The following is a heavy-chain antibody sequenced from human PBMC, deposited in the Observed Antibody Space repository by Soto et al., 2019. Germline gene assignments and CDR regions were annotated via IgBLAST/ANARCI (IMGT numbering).Heavy chain of an antibody. Sequence: QLQLQESGPGLVKPSETLSLTCTVSGGPISSSNYYWGWNRQPTGKGLEWIGSIYYSGSTYHNPPLKSRVTISKDTSKNQFSLRLSSVTAADTAVYYCAVGSSGFYYIYWGQGIQVTVSS. V-gene: IGHV4-39*01. CDR1: GGPISSSNYY. D-gene: IGHD1-26*01. CDR3: AVGSSGFYYIY. J-gene: IGHJ4*02. CDR2: IYYSGST.